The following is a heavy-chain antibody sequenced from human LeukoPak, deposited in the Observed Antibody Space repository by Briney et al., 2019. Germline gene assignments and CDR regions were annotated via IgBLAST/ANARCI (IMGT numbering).Heavy chain of an antibody. J-gene: IGHJ4*02. CDR2: ISYDGSNK. V-gene: IGHV3-30-3*01. CDR1: GFTFSSYV. D-gene: IGHD2-15*01. CDR3: ARVVVVAALVGGFDY. Sequence: GGSLRLSCAASGFTFSSYVIHWVRQAPGKGLEWVAVISYDGSNKYYADSVKGRFTISRDNSKNTLYLQMNSLRAEDTAVYYCARVVVVAALVGGFDYWGQGTLVTVSS.